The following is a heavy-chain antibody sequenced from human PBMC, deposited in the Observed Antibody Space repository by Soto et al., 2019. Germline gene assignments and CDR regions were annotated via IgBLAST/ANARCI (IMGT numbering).Heavy chain of an antibody. D-gene: IGHD6-19*01. V-gene: IGHV3-53*01. CDR1: GFTVSSNY. CDR2: IYSGGST. J-gene: IGHJ5*02. Sequence: EVQLVESGGGLIQPGGSLRLSCAASGFTVSSNYMSWVRQAPGKGLEWVSVIYSGGSTYYADSVKGRFTISRDNSQNTLYPQMNSLRAEDTAVYYCAREGAIAVAGTCWFDPWGQGTLVTVSS. CDR3: AREGAIAVAGTCWFDP.